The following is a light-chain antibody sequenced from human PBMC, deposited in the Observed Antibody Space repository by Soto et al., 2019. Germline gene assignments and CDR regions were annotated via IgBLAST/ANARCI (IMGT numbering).Light chain of an antibody. CDR3: QSYDTSLSGYV. Sequence: QSVLTQPPSVSGAPGQRVTISCTGSSSNIATGYDVHWYQQLPGTAPNLLIYDNTNRPSGLPDRFSGSKSGTSASLAITGLQADDEADYHCQSYDTSLSGYVFGTGTKVTVL. V-gene: IGLV1-40*01. J-gene: IGLJ1*01. CDR1: SSNIATGYD. CDR2: DNT.